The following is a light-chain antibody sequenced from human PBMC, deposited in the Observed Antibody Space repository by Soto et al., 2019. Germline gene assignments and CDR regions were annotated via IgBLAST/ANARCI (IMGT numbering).Light chain of an antibody. CDR1: NSNIGADFD. Sequence: QSVLTQPPSVSGAPGERVTISCSGSNSNIGADFDVHWYQHVPGTAPKVVIYANNNRPSGVSDRLFGSKSGTSVSLAITGLQAEDEAVYYCQSYDNSLRASVFGGGTKLTVL. V-gene: IGLV1-40*01. J-gene: IGLJ2*01. CDR3: QSYDNSLRASV. CDR2: ANN.